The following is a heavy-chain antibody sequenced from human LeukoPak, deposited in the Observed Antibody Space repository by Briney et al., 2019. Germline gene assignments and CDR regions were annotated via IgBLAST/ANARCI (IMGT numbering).Heavy chain of an antibody. D-gene: IGHD2-21*01. V-gene: IGHV4-4*07. Sequence: NPSETLSLTCTVSGGSISSYYWGWIRQPAGKGLEWIGRIYTSGSTNYNPSLKSRVTMSVDTSKNQFSLKLSSVTAADTAVYYRAREGFVRGPDYWGQGTLVTVSS. CDR3: AREGFVRGPDY. CDR1: GGSISSYY. CDR2: IYTSGST. J-gene: IGHJ4*02.